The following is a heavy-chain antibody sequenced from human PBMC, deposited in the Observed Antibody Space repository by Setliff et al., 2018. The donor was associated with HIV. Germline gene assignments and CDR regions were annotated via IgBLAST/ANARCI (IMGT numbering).Heavy chain of an antibody. CDR3: ARGFDYAQRPPLYYFDY. CDR1: GGSISSGYYY. V-gene: IGHV4-31*03. CDR2: TYYSGNP. Sequence: PSETLSLTCTVSGGSISSGYYYWSWIRQHPGKGLEWIGYTYYSGNPFYNPSLRSRVTISLDTSKNQFSLKLSSVTAADTAVYYCARGFDYAQRPPLYYFDYWGQGTLVTVSS. D-gene: IGHD2-2*01. J-gene: IGHJ4*02.